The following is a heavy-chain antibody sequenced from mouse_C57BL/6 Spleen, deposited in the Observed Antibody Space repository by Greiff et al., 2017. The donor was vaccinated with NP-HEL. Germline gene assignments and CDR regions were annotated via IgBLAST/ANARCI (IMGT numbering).Heavy chain of an antibody. CDR3: ARARAQYDYYAMDY. J-gene: IGHJ4*01. D-gene: IGHD3-3*01. CDR2: INPSSGYT. CDR1: GYTFPSYW. Sequence: QVQLKESGAELAKPGASVKLSCKASGYTFPSYWMHWVKQRPGQGLEWIGYINPSSGYTKYNQKFKDKATLTADKSSSTAYMQLSSLTYEDSAVYYCARARAQYDYYAMDYWGQGTSVTVSS. V-gene: IGHV1-7*01.